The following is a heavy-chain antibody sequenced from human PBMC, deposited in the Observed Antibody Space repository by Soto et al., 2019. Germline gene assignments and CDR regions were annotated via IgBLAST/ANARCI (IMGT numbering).Heavy chain of an antibody. Sequence: EVQLLESGGGLVQPGGSLRLSCAASGFTFSSYAMGWVRQAPGKGLEWVSAISASGTGTYYADSVKGRFTISRDNSKNTLFLRMNSMRAGDTAVYYCANLVWTGEIPGGMGVWGQGTTVTGSS. D-gene: IGHD1-26*01. J-gene: IGHJ6*02. V-gene: IGHV3-23*01. CDR1: GFTFSSYA. CDR2: ISASGTGT. CDR3: ANLVWTGEIPGGMGV.